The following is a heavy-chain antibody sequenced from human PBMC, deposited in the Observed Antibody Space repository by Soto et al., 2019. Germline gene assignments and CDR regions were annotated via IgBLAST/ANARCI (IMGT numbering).Heavy chain of an antibody. D-gene: IGHD3-9*01. V-gene: IGHV3-15*01. CDR1: GFNLSHPW. CDR2: IKSKTNGGTA. J-gene: IGHJ4*02. CDR3: TTGIYYDILTGYHNVAY. Sequence: GGSLRLSCVASGFNLSHPWMTWVRQAAGKGLEWVGRIKSKTNGGTADYAAPVKGRATISRDDSKNTVYLQMNSLKTEDTAVYYCTTGIYYDILTGYHNVAYWGQGALVTVSS.